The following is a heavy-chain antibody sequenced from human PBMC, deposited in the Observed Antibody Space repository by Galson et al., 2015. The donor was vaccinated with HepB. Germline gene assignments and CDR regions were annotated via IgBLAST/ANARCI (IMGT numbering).Heavy chain of an antibody. CDR3: AKGVFDWLLGLGY. V-gene: IGHV3-30*18. J-gene: IGHJ4*02. CDR2: ISYDGSNK. CDR1: GFTFSSYG. Sequence: SLRLSCAASGFTFSSYGMHWVRQAPGKGLEWVAVISYDGSNKYYADSVKGRFTISRDNSKNTLYLQMNSLRAEDTAVYYCAKGVFDWLLGLGYWGQGTLVTVSS. D-gene: IGHD3-9*01.